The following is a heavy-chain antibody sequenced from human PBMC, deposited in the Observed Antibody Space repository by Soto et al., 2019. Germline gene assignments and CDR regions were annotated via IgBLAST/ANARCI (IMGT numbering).Heavy chain of an antibody. D-gene: IGHD2-21*01. CDR3: AKGLALMADH. CDR2: ILYDGSKE. CDR1: GFTVSSNY. J-gene: IGHJ4*02. Sequence: LRLSCAASGFTVSSNYMSWVRQAPGKGLEWVARILYDGSKEYYADPVKGRFTISRDNSKNTLYLQMDSLRVEDTAVYYCAKGLALMADHWGQGTPVTVSS. V-gene: IGHV3-30*18.